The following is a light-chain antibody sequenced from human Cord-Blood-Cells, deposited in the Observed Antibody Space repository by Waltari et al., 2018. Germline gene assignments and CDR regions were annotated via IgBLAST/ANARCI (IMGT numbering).Light chain of an antibody. CDR1: SSDVGSYNL. CDR2: EGS. Sequence: QSALTQPASVSGSPGQSITISCTGTSSDVGSYNLVSCYQQHPRKAPKLMIYEGSKRPSGVSNRFSGSKSGNTASLTISGLQAEDEADYYCCSYAGSSTWVFGGGTKLTVL. CDR3: CSYAGSSTWV. V-gene: IGLV2-23*01. J-gene: IGLJ3*02.